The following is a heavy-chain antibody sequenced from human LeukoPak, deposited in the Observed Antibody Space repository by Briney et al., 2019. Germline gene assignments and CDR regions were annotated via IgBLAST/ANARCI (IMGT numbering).Heavy chain of an antibody. D-gene: IGHD3-3*01. Sequence: GGSMRLSCAASGFTFSNAWMNWVRQVPGKGLEWIGRIRTKSAGGTIEYAAPVEGRFTVSRDDSKNTLYLQMDSLKTEDTAVYHCTTDSVFGEIKNALDIWGQGTMVTVSS. V-gene: IGHV3-15*01. CDR3: TTDSVFGEIKNALDI. CDR2: IRTKSAGGTI. J-gene: IGHJ3*02. CDR1: GFTFSNAW.